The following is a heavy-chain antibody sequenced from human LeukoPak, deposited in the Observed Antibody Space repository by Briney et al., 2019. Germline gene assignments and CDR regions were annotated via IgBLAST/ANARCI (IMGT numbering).Heavy chain of an antibody. CDR2: IYTSGST. CDR3: ARVGYSGYDPYYFDY. D-gene: IGHD5-12*01. Sequence: SETLSLTCTVSGGSISSYYWSRIRQPAGKGLEWIGRIYTSGSTNYNPSLKSRVTMSVDTSKNQFSLKLSSVTAADTAVYYCARVGYSGYDPYYFDYWGQGTLVTVSS. V-gene: IGHV4-4*07. J-gene: IGHJ4*02. CDR1: GGSISSYY.